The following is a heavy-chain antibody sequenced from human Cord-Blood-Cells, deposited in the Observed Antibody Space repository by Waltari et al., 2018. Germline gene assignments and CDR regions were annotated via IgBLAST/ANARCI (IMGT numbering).Heavy chain of an antibody. CDR1: GFTFSSYG. Sequence: QVQLVESGGGVVQPGRSLRLSCAASGFTFSSYGMHWVRQAPGKGLEWVAVIWYDGSNKYYADSVKGRFTISRDNSKNTVYLQMNRLRAEDTAVYYCARDKLYSSSWYYYYYGMDVWGQGTTVTVSS. V-gene: IGHV3-33*01. CDR2: IWYDGSNK. J-gene: IGHJ6*02. CDR3: ARDKLYSSSWYYYYYGMDV. D-gene: IGHD6-13*01.